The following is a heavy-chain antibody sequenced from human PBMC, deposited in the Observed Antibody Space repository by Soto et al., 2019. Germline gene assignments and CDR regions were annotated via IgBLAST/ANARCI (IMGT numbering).Heavy chain of an antibody. J-gene: IGHJ6*03. CDR2: IWYDGNTE. CDR1: GFTFSSSG. CDR3: ARGNGNYYYYMDV. V-gene: IGHV3-33*01. Sequence: GGSLRLSCAASGFTFSSSGMHWVRQAPGKGLEWVAVIWYDGNTEYYADSVKGRFTISRDNSKNTLYLQMNSLRAEDTAMYCCARGNGNYYYYMDVWGKGTTVTVSS. D-gene: IGHD4-17*01.